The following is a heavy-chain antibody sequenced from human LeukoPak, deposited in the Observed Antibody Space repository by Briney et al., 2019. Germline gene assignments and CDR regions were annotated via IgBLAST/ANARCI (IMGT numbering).Heavy chain of an antibody. Sequence: GGSLRLSCAASGFTFSDYYMSWIRQAPGKGLEWVSYISSSGSTIYYADCVKGRFTISRDNAKNSLYLQMNSLRAEDTAVYYCAREATRSSAFDIWGQGTMVTVSS. CDR1: GFTFSDYY. CDR3: AREATRSSAFDI. V-gene: IGHV3-11*01. D-gene: IGHD2-15*01. J-gene: IGHJ3*02. CDR2: ISSSGSTI.